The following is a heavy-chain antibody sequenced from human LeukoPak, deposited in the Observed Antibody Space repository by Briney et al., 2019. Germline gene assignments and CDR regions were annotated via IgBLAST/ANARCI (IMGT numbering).Heavy chain of an antibody. V-gene: IGHV5-51*01. Sequence: GESLKISCKGSGYSFTSYWIGWVRQMPGKGLEWMGIIYPGDSDTRYSPSFHSQVTISADKSISTAYQQWSSLKASDTAMYYCARLNYFWSGYLDYWGQGTLVTVSS. CDR2: IYPGDSDT. J-gene: IGHJ4*02. CDR3: ARLNYFWSGYLDY. D-gene: IGHD3-3*01. CDR1: GYSFTSYW.